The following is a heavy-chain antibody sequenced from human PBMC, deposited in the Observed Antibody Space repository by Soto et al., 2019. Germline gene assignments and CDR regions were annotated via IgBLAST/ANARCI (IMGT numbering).Heavy chain of an antibody. CDR3: ARDAFDCSDYYRHHLFDS. V-gene: IGHV1-46*01. D-gene: IGHD3-22*01. CDR2: INPSGGST. Sequence: GASVKVSCKASGYTFTSYYMHWVRQAPGQGLEWMGIINPSGGSTSYAQKFQGRVTMTRDTSTSTVYMELSSLRSEDTAVYYCARDAFDCSDYYRHHLFDSPGQGSLVTVSS. CDR1: GYTFTSYY. J-gene: IGHJ5*01.